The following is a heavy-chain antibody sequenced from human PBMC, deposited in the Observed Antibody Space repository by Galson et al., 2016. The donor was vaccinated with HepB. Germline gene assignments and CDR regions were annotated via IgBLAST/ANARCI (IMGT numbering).Heavy chain of an antibody. CDR1: GGSISSGGYY. Sequence: TLSLTCTVSGGSISSGGYYWSWIRQHPGKGLEWIGYIYHLGKTYFNPSLKSRFTMSVDASTNQFSLKLSSVTAADTAVYYCARGGRKGLWGYYFDYWGQGTLVPVSS. V-gene: IGHV4-31*03. CDR2: IYHLGKT. J-gene: IGHJ4*02. CDR3: ARGGRKGLWGYYFDY. D-gene: IGHD5-18*01.